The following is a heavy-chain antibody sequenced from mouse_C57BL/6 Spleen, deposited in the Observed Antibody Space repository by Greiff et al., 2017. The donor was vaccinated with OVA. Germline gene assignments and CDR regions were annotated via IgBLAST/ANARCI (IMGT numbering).Heavy chain of an antibody. D-gene: IGHD3-3*01. CDR1: GFNIKDYY. CDR2: IDPEDGET. CDR3: AREGHWYFDC. Sequence: EVQLQQSGAELVKPGASVKLSCTASGFNIKDYYMHWVKQRTEQGLEWIGRIDPEDGETKYAQKFQGKATITADTSSNTAYLQLSSLTSEDAAVYYCAREGHWYFDCWGTGTTVTVSS. J-gene: IGHJ1*03. V-gene: IGHV14-2*01.